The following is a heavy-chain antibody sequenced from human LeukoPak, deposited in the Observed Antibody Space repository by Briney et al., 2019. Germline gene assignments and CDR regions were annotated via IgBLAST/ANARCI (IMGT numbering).Heavy chain of an antibody. V-gene: IGHV3-23*01. CDR2: ISGSGTTT. CDR1: GFTFSIYA. CDR3: ARRHHFGFLDS. J-gene: IGHJ4*02. D-gene: IGHD3-10*01. Sequence: PGGSLRLSCAASGFTFSIYAMGWVRQAPGKGLEWVSSISGSGTTTYYADSVRGRFTISRDNSRNTLYLQMNSLRAEDTAVYSCARRHHFGFLDSWGQGTLVTVSS.